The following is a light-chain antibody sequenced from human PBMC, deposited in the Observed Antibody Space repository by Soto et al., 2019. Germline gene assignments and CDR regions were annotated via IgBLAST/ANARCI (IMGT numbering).Light chain of an antibody. V-gene: IGLV1-44*01. CDR3: AAWDDNLNGPL. CDR1: NSNIGRYS. CDR2: SDD. Sequence: QSVLTQPPSLSGTPGQRVTISSSGSNSNIGRYSVNWYQHFPGTAPKILIYSDDERPLGVPDRFSGSKSGTSASLAISGLQSEDEAEYYCAAWDDNLNGPLFGGGTKLTVL. J-gene: IGLJ3*02.